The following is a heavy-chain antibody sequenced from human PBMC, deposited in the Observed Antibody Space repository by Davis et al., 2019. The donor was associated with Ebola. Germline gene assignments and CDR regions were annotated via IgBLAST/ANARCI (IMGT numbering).Heavy chain of an antibody. D-gene: IGHD6-19*01. CDR1: GFTFSSYA. CDR3: ARGIAVAGTDY. Sequence: GESLKISCAASGFTFSSYAMHWVRQAPGKGLEWVAVISYDGSNKYYADSVKGRFTISRDNAKNTLYLQMNSLRAEDTAVYYCARGIAVAGTDYWGQGTLVTVSS. CDR2: ISYDGSNK. V-gene: IGHV3-30-3*01. J-gene: IGHJ4*02.